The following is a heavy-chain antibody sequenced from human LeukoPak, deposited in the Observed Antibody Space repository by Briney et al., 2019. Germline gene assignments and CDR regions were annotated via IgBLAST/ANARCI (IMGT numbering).Heavy chain of an antibody. CDR1: GFTFSRYS. V-gene: IGHV3-48*01. J-gene: IGHJ5*02. CDR2: ISSISSTI. D-gene: IGHD3-22*01. CDR3: AKDQEYYYDSSGYENWFDP. Sequence: GALRLSCAASGFTFSRYSVNWVRQAPGKGLEWVSYISSISSTIYYADSVKGRFTISRDNAKNSLYLQMNSLRAEDTAVYYCAKDQEYYYDSSGYENWFDPWGQGTLVTVSS.